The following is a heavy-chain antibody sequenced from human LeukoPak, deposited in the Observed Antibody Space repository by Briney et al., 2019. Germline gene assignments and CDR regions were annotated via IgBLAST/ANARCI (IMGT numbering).Heavy chain of an antibody. V-gene: IGHV1-18*04. CDR2: ISAYNGNT. Sequence: ASVKVSCKASGYTFTGHYMHWVRQAPGQGLEWMGWISAYNGNTNYAQKLQGRVTMTTDTSTSTAYMELRSLRSDDTAVYYCARRYHDFWSGYYLNYYYYYYMDVWGKGTTVTVSS. CDR3: ARRYHDFWSGYYLNYYYYYYMDV. CDR1: GYTFTGHY. J-gene: IGHJ6*03. D-gene: IGHD3-3*01.